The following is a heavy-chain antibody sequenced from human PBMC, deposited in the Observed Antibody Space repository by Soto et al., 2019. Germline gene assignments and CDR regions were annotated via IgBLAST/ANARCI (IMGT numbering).Heavy chain of an antibody. CDR3: AKAYYYDSSGYYRYYYGMDV. CDR1: GFTFSSYA. Sequence: PGGSLRLSCAASGFTFSSYAMSWVRQAPGKGLEWVSAISGSGGSTYYADSVKGRFTISRDNSKNTLYLQMNSLRAEDTAVYYCAKAYYYDSSGYYRYYYGMDVWGQGTTVTVSS. J-gene: IGHJ6*02. D-gene: IGHD3-22*01. V-gene: IGHV3-23*01. CDR2: ISGSGGST.